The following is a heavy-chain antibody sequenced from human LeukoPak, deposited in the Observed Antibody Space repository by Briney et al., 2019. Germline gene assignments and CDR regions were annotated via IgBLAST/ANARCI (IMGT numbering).Heavy chain of an antibody. V-gene: IGHV3-30-3*01. J-gene: IGHJ4*02. CDR3: AKNRGGIAAARDY. D-gene: IGHD6-13*01. CDR1: EITFSTYG. CDR2: ISYDGSNK. Sequence: GRSLRLSCAAPEITFSTYGMHWVRQAPGKGLEWVAVISYDGSNKYYADSVKGRFTISRDNSKNTVYLQMTNLRVEDTATYFCAKNRGGIAAARDYWGQGTLVTVSS.